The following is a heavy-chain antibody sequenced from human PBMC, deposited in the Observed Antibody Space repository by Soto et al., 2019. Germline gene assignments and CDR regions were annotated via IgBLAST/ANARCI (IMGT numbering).Heavy chain of an antibody. J-gene: IGHJ6*02. CDR1: GFTFSSYG. Sequence: GGSLRLSCAASGFTFSSYGMHWVRQAPGKGLEWVAVISYDGSNKYYADSVKGRFTISRDNSKNTLYLQMNSLRAEDTAVYYCAKDRRSASRAGEYYYYGMDVWGQGTTVTVSS. CDR2: ISYDGSNK. V-gene: IGHV3-30*18. CDR3: AKDRRSASRAGEYYYYGMDV. D-gene: IGHD6-19*01.